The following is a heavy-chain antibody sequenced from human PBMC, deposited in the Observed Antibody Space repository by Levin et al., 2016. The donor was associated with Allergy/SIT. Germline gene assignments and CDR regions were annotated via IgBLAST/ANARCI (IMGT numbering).Heavy chain of an antibody. CDR3: ARGGRESSSGCVH. V-gene: IGHV3-21*01. CDR1: GFTFSSYS. D-gene: IGHD6-19*01. J-gene: IGHJ4*02. CDR2: ISSSSSYI. Sequence: GGSLRLSCAASGFTFSSYSMNWVRQAPGKGLEWVSSISSSSSYIYYADSVKGRFTISRDNAKNSLYLQMNSLRAEDTAVYYCARGGRESSSGCVHWGQGTLVTVSS.